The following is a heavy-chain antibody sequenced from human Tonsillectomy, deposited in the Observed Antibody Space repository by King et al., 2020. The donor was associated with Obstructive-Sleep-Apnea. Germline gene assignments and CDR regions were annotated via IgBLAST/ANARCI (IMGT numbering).Heavy chain of an antibody. D-gene: IGHD3-16*01. CDR3: ARGWGSFDY. V-gene: IGHV4-39*07. J-gene: IGHJ4*02. Sequence: LQLQESGPGLVKPSETLSLTCTVSGVSIRSSSYYWGWIRQPPGKGLEWIGSIYYSGNTYYNPSLKSRVTISVDTSKNQFSLKLSSVTAAATAVYYCARGWGSFDYWGQSTLVTVSS. CDR2: IYYSGNT. CDR1: GVSIRSSSYY.